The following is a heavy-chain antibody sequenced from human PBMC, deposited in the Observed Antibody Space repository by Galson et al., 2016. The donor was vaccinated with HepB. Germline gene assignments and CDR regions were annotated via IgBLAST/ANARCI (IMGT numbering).Heavy chain of an antibody. J-gene: IGHJ4*02. CDR3: AKDATIAMTVVVVSSPDY. V-gene: IGHV3-23*01. CDR2: XTNGAAXX. D-gene: IGHD3-22*01. CDR1: GXXFSXXX. Sequence: SLXXXCAASGXXFSXXXMTXXXQAXXKGLXXVSSXTNGAAXXFYADXVKGXFTISRDNSQNTVYLQMNSLRAEXXAIYYCAKDATIAMTVVVVSSPDYWGQGXXVT.